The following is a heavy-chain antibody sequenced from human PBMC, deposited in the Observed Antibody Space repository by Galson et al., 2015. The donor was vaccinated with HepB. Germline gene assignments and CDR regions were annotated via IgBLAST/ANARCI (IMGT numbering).Heavy chain of an antibody. D-gene: IGHD3-10*01. CDR3: ANSGHQIWFGSDDY. J-gene: IGHJ4*02. CDR2: IYSGGST. Sequence: SLRLSCAASGFTVSSNYMSWVRQAPGKGLEWVSVIYSGGSTYYADSVKGRFTISRDNSKNTLYLQMNSLRAEDTAVYYCANSGHQIWFGSDDYWGQGTLVTVSS. CDR1: GFTVSSNY. V-gene: IGHV3-66*02.